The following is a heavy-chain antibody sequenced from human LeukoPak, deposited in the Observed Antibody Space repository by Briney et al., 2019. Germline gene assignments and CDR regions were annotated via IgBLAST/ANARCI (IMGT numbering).Heavy chain of an antibody. J-gene: IGHJ4*02. V-gene: IGHV3-15*01. CDR2: IKSKTDGGTT. Sequence: GGSLRLSCAASGFTFSNAWMSWVRQAPGKGLEWVGRIKSKTDGGTTDYAAHVKGRFTISRDDSKNTLYLQMNSLKTEDTAVYYCTTAFYDSSGYPDYWGQGTLVTVSS. D-gene: IGHD3-22*01. CDR3: TTAFYDSSGYPDY. CDR1: GFTFSNAW.